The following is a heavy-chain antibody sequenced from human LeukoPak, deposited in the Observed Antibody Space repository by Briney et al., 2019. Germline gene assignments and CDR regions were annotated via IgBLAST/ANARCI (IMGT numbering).Heavy chain of an antibody. V-gene: IGHV3-21*01. D-gene: IGHD2-21*02. CDR2: ISTGSSSI. J-gene: IGHJ2*01. CDR1: GFTFSTYS. Sequence: PGGSLRLSCAASGFTFSTYSMNWVRQAPGKGLEWVASISTGSSSIYYADSVKGRFTISRDNAKNSLSLQMNNLRAEDTAVCYCARAPPYCGGDCSDWYFDLWGRGTLVTVSS. CDR3: ARAPPYCGGDCSDWYFDL.